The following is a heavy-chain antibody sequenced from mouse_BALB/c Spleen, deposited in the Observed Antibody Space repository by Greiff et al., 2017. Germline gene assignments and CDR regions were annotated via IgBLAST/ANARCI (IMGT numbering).Heavy chain of an antibody. CDR1: GYTFTSYW. D-gene: IGHD2-3*01. J-gene: IGHJ4*01. CDR3: ARDGHYAMDY. Sequence: QVQLQQSGAELVRPGASVKLSCKASGYTFTSYWMQWVKQRPGQGLEWIGAIYPGDGDTWYTQKFKGKATLTADKSSSTAYMQLSSLASEDSAVYYCARDGHYAMDYWGQGTSVTVSS. V-gene: IGHV1-87*01. CDR2: IYPGDGDT.